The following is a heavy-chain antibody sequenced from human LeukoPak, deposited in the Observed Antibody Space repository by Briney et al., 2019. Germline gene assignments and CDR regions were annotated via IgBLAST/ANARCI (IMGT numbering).Heavy chain of an antibody. Sequence: SETLSLTCAVYGGSFSGYYWSWIRQPPGKGREWIGEINHSGSTNYNPSLKSRVTISVDTSKNQFSLKLSSVTAADTAVYYCARYAWIQLYLGFDYWGQGTLVTVSS. V-gene: IGHV4-34*01. CDR3: ARYAWIQLYLGFDY. CDR2: INHSGST. CDR1: GGSFSGYY. J-gene: IGHJ4*02. D-gene: IGHD5-18*01.